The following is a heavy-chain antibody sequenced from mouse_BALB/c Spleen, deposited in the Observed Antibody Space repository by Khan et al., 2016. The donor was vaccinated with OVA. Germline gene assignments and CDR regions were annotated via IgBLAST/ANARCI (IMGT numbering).Heavy chain of an antibody. CDR3: AITNTTAKGDYYAMDY. CDR2: ISSGGHYT. J-gene: IGHJ4*01. CDR1: GFTFSSYG. V-gene: IGHV5-6*01. D-gene: IGHD1-2*01. Sequence: EVELVESGGDLVKPGGSLKLSCAASGFTFSSYGMSWVRQTPDKRLEWVATISSGGHYTYFPDSVRGRFTISRDNAKNTLYLQMSSLKSEDTAMYYCAITNTTAKGDYYAMDYWGQGTSVTVSS.